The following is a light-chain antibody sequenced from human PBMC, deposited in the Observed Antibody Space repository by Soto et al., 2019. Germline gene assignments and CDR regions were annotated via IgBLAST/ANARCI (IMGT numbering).Light chain of an antibody. CDR3: QQYNDWPLT. CDR2: GAS. CDR1: QSVSSSNY. J-gene: IGKJ1*01. V-gene: IGKV3D-15*01. Sequence: EIVLTQSPGTLSLSPGERATLSCRASQSVSSSNYLAWYQQKPGQAPRLLIYGASSRATGIPARFSGTGSGTEFTLTISSLQSEDFALYYCQQYNDWPLTFGQGTKVDIK.